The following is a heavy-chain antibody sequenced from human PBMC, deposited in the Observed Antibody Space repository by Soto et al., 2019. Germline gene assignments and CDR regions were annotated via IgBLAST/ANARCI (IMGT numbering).Heavy chain of an antibody. CDR2: INHSGST. V-gene: IGHV4-34*01. CDR1: GGSFSGYY. J-gene: IGHJ6*03. D-gene: IGHD3-3*01. CDR3: ARGYPFFWSGYYTPGLGYYYMDV. Sequence: SETLSLTCAVYGGSFSGYYWSWIRQPPGKGLEWIGEINHSGSTNYNPSLKSRVTISVDTSKNQFSLKLSSVTAADTAVYYCARGYPFFWSGYYTPGLGYYYMDVWGKGTTVTVSS.